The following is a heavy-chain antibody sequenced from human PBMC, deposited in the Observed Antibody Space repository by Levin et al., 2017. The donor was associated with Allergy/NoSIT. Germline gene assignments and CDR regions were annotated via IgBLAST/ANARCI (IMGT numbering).Heavy chain of an antibody. CDR1: GGSFSGYY. J-gene: IGHJ4*02. Sequence: PSETLSLTCAVNGGSFSGYYWSWIRQPPGKGLEWIGEINHSGDANYNPSLKSRVTTSVDTSKKQCSLKLTSVTAADTGLYYCARGHSTSGFDNWGQGTLVTVSS. CDR3: ARGHSTSGFDN. D-gene: IGHD4-11*01. V-gene: IGHV4-34*01. CDR2: INHSGDA.